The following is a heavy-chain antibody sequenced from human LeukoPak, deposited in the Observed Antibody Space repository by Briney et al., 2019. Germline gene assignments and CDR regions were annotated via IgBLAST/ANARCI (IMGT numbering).Heavy chain of an antibody. Sequence: GGSLRLSCAASGFTLSSNALSWFRQAPGKGLEWVSGITVSGGNTYYADSVKGRFTISRDNSKNTLYLQMNSLRAEGTAVYYLSKGLKYQLTFFDFWGQGTRITVSS. V-gene: IGHV3-23*01. J-gene: IGHJ4*02. CDR2: ITVSGGNT. D-gene: IGHD2-2*01. CDR1: GFTLSSNA. CDR3: SKGLKYQLTFFDF.